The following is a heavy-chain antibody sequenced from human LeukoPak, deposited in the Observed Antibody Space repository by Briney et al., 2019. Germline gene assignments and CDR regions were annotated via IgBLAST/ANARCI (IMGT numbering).Heavy chain of an antibody. D-gene: IGHD5-24*01. J-gene: IGHJ4*02. CDR1: GLTFRSFW. CDR3: ARERDGRFFDY. V-gene: IGHV3-7*01. CDR2: INQDGSEK. Sequence: QPGGSLRLPCAVSGLTFRSFWMSWVRQAPGKGLEWVANINQDGSEKYFVDSVKGRFTISRDNSKNSLHLQMNTLRAEDTALYYCARERDGRFFDYWGQGTLVTVSS.